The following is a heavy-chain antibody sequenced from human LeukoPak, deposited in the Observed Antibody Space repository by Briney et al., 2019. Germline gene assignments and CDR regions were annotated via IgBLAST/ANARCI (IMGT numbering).Heavy chain of an antibody. V-gene: IGHV3-23*01. D-gene: IGHD3-3*01. CDR1: GFTLIIYA. CDR3: SKHYTNSYYYYYMDV. CDR2: ISGGGGST. Sequence: GGSLRLSCAPSGFTLIIYAMRCVPHAPGRGLEWVSGISGGGGSTYYADSVKDRFTISRDNSKNTIYLQMNSLRAEDTAVYYCSKHYTNSYYYYYMDVWGKGTTITVSS. J-gene: IGHJ6*03.